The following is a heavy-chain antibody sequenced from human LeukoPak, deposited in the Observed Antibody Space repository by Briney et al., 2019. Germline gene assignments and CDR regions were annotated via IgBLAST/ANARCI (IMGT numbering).Heavy chain of an antibody. J-gene: IGHJ4*02. D-gene: IGHD3/OR15-3a*01. CDR3: ARSYPWTGVFDY. V-gene: IGHV3-7*01. CDR2: LKQGGSET. Sequence: GGSLRLSCAASGFSLNDYWMSWVRQAPGKGLEWVANLKQGGSETYYVGSVKGRFTFSRDNAKNTLYLQMNSLRAEDTAVYYCARSYPWTGVFDYWGQGTLVTVSS. CDR1: GFSLNDYW.